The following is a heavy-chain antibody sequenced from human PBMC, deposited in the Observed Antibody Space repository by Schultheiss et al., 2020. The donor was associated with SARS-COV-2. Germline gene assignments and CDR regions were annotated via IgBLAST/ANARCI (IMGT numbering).Heavy chain of an antibody. V-gene: IGHV3-9*01. CDR1: GFTFDDYA. Sequence: GGSLRLSCAASGFTFDDYAMHWVRQAPGKGLEWVSGISWNSGSIGYADSVKGRFTISRDNSKNTLYLQMNSLRAEDTAVYYCARERGRDYYYYGMDVWGQGTAVTVSS. CDR2: ISWNSGSI. CDR3: ARERGRDYYYYGMDV. J-gene: IGHJ6*02.